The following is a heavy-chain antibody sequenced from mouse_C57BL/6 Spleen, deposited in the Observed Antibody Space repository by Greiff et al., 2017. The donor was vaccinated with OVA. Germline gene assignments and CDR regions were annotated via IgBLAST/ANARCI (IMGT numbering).Heavy chain of an antibody. J-gene: IGHJ4*01. Sequence: VQLMESGPVLVKPGASVKMSCKASGYTFTDYYMNWVKQSHGKSLEWIGVINPYNGGTSYNQKFKGKATLTVDKSSSTAYMELNSLTSEDSAVYYCARGYYGSKAMDYWGQGTSVTVSS. CDR1: GYTFTDYY. CDR3: ARGYYGSKAMDY. CDR2: INPYNGGT. D-gene: IGHD1-1*01. V-gene: IGHV1-19*01.